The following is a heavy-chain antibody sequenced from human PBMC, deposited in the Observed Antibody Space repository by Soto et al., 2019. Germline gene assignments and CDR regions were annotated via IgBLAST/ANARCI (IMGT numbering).Heavy chain of an antibody. Sequence: PGGSLRLSCAASGFTFSYYYMIWIRQAPGKGLEWVSYISSSGSTIYYADSVKGRFTISRDNAKNSLYLQMNSLRAEDTAVYYCARARYYDILTGYYQLFDYWGQGTLVTVSS. CDR3: ARARYYDILTGYYQLFDY. V-gene: IGHV3-11*01. J-gene: IGHJ4*02. CDR2: ISSSGSTI. CDR1: GFTFSYYY. D-gene: IGHD3-9*01.